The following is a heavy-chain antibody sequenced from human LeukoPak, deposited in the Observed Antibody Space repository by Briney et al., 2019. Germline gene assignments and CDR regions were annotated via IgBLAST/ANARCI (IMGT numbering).Heavy chain of an antibody. CDR2: ISAYNGNT. Sequence: ASVKVSCKASGYTFTSYGISWVRQAPGQGLEWMGWISAYNGNTNYAQKFQGRVTMTRDTSISTAYMELSRLRSDDTAVYYCARGYTAMAYFDYWAREPWSPSPQ. CDR3: ARGYTAMAYFDY. D-gene: IGHD5-18*01. CDR1: GYTFTSYG. J-gene: IGHJ4*02. V-gene: IGHV1-18*01.